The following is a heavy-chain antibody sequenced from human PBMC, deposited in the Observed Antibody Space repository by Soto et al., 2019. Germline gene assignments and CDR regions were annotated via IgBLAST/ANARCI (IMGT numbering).Heavy chain of an antibody. CDR2: VHDSGST. CDR1: GGSISSYY. CDR3: ARRVQYYYGLDV. V-gene: IGHV4-59*08. Sequence: SETLSLTCTVSGGSISSYYWNWIRQPPGKGLEWIGYVHDSGSTNYNPSLKNRVTISVDTSKNEFSLKVNSLTAADTAAYYCARRVQYYYGLDVWGQGSTVTVSS. J-gene: IGHJ6*02.